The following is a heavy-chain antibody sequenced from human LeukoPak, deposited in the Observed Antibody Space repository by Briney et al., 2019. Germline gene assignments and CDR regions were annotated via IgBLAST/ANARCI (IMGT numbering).Heavy chain of an antibody. Sequence: PGGSLRLSCAASGFTFSDYYMSWIRQAPGKGLEWVSYISSSGSTIYYADSVKGRFTISRDNAKNSLYLQMNSLRAEDTAVYYCARHDYYGSGSSWVRAVYYFDYWGQGTLVTVSS. CDR3: ARHDYYGSGSSWVRAVYYFDY. CDR1: GFTFSDYY. V-gene: IGHV3-11*04. CDR2: ISSSGSTI. J-gene: IGHJ4*02. D-gene: IGHD3-10*01.